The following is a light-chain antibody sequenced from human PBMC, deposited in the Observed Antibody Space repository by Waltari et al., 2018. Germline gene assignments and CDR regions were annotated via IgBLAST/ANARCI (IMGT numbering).Light chain of an antibody. J-gene: IGKJ4*01. CDR3: QYRTNWPLT. CDR2: DAS. V-gene: IGKV1-12*01. CDR1: QGISSR. Sequence: DIQMTQSPSSVSASVGDRVTLTCRASQGISSRLAWYQQKPGKAPKLLIYDASSLHSGVPSRFSGSGSGTEFTLTISSLQPEDFAVYYCQYRTNWPLTFGGGTKVEMK.